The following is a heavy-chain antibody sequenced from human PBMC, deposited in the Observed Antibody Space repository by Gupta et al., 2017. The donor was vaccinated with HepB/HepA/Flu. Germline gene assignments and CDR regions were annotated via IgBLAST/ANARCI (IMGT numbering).Heavy chain of an antibody. D-gene: IGHD6-13*01. CDR3: ARDRSTPGIAAAGTVGGMDV. J-gene: IGHJ6*02. Sequence: QVQLVQSGAEVKKPGASVKVSCKASGYTFTGYYMHGVRQAPGQGLEWMGWINPNSGGTNYAQKFQGWVTMTRDTSISTAYMELSRLRSDDTAVYYCARDRSTPGIAAAGTVGGMDVWGQGTTVTVSS. CDR2: INPNSGGT. CDR1: GYTFTGYY. V-gene: IGHV1-2*04.